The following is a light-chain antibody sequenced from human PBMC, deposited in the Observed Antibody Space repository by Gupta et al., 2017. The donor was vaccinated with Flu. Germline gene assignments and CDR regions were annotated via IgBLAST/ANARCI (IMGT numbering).Light chain of an antibody. CDR2: QAS. Sequence: PSTLSASVGDRVTINCRASQSVSSWLAWYQQKPGKAPKLLIYQASSLEGGVPSRFSGSGSGTEFTLTINSLQPDDFATYYCQHYSDYPRTFGQGTKVDIK. CDR3: QHYSDYPRT. CDR1: QSVSSW. V-gene: IGKV1-5*03. J-gene: IGKJ1*01.